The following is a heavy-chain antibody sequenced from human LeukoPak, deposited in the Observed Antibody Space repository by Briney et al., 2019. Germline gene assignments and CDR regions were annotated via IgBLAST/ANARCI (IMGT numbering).Heavy chain of an antibody. Sequence: ASVKVSCKASGYTFTSYGITWVRQAPGQGLEWMGWISAYNGNTNYAQKLQGRVTMTTDTSTSTAYLDLRSLRSDDTAVYYCARAEQYQLLSHWGQGTLVTVSS. CDR2: ISAYNGNT. CDR1: GYTFTSYG. V-gene: IGHV1-18*01. J-gene: IGHJ4*02. D-gene: IGHD2-2*01. CDR3: ARAEQYQLLSH.